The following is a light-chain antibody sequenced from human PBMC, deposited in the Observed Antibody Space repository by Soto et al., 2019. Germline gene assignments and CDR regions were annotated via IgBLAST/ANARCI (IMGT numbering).Light chain of an antibody. CDR3: SSYTSSSTLYV. J-gene: IGLJ1*01. Sequence: QSVLTQPASVSGSPGQSITISCTGTSSDVGGYNYVSWCQQHPGKAPKLMIYEVSNRPSGVSNRFSGSKSGNTASLTISGLQAEDEADYYCSSYTSSSTLYVFGTGTKVTV. CDR1: SSDVGGYNY. CDR2: EVS. V-gene: IGLV2-14*01.